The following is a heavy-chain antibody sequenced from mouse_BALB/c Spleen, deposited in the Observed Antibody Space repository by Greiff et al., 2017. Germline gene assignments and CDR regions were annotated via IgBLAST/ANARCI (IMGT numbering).Heavy chain of an antibody. CDR2: ISDGGSYT. CDR3: ANDAETYYGSRDLDY. D-gene: IGHD1-1*01. J-gene: IGHJ2*01. V-gene: IGHV5-4*02. Sequence: EVQLVESGAGLVKPGGSLKLSCAASGFTFSDYYMYWVRQTPEKRLEWVANISDGGSYTYYTDSVKGRFTISRDNAKNNLYLQMSSQKSEDTAMYYGANDAETYYGSRDLDYWGQGTTLTVSS. CDR1: GFTFSDYY.